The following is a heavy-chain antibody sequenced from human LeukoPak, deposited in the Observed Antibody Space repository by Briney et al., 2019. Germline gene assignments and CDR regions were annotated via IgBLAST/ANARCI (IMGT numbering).Heavy chain of an antibody. CDR1: GFTFSSYA. Sequence: GGSLRLSCAASGFTFSSYAMSWVRQAPGKGLEWVSAISGSGGSTYYADSVKGRFTISRDNSKNTPYLQMNSLRAEDTAVYYCAKDGATHYDYVWGSYRYDSSGLYYYYYGMDVWGQGTTVTVSS. D-gene: IGHD3-16*02. J-gene: IGHJ6*02. CDR3: AKDGATHYDYVWGSYRYDSSGLYYYYYGMDV. CDR2: ISGSGGST. V-gene: IGHV3-23*01.